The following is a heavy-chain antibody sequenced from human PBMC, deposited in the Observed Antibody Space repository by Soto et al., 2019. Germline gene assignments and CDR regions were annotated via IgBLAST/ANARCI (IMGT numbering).Heavy chain of an antibody. J-gene: IGHJ4*02. V-gene: IGHV4-4*02. D-gene: IGHD6-19*01. CDR3: AKDPRIGIAVAGVFDY. CDR1: GGSISSSNW. CDR2: IYHSGST. Sequence: SETLSLTCAVSGGSISSSNWWSWVRQPPGKGLDWIGEIYHSGSTNYNPSLKSRVTISVDKSKNQFSLKLSSVTAEDTAVYYCAKDPRIGIAVAGVFDYWGQGTLVTVSS.